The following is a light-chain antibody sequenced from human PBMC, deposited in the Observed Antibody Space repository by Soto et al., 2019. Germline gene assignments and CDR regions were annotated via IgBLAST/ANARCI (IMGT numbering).Light chain of an antibody. V-gene: IGKV1-8*01. Sequence: AIRMTQSPSSLAASTGDRVTITCRASQGISSSLAWYQQKPGKAPKFLIQAASTLQSGVPSRFSGSGSGTDFTLTISCLQAEDFATYYCQQYINYPVTFGDGTKLEIK. CDR3: QQYINYPVT. CDR1: QGISSS. J-gene: IGKJ2*01. CDR2: AAS.